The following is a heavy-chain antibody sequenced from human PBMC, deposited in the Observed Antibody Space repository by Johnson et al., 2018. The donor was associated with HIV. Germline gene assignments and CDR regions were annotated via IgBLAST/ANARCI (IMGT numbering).Heavy chain of an antibody. CDR3: ARGGSHKMDAFDI. CDR2: INWNGGST. J-gene: IGHJ3*02. CDR1: GFRFSNYG. D-gene: IGHD1-26*01. V-gene: IGHV3-NL1*01. Sequence: QVQLVESGGGVVQPGRSLRLSCVASGFRFSNYGIHWVRQAPGKGLEWVSGINWNGGSTGYADSVKGRFTISRDNSKNTLYLQMNSLRAEDTAVYYCARGGSHKMDAFDIWGQGTMVTVSS.